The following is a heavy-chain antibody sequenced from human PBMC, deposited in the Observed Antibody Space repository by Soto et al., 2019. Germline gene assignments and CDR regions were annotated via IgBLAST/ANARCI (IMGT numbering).Heavy chain of an antibody. CDR2: MRANSGDT. V-gene: IGHV1-8*01. Sequence: QVQLVQPGAEVRKPGASVKVSCKASGDIFTNFDFNWVRQATGQGLEWIGWMRANSGDTGHDQKFQDRVSMTRDTSMSTAYMELNSLRAEDTAVYYCARYIYGQGFKAWGQGTLVFVSS. J-gene: IGHJ5*02. D-gene: IGHD3-3*02. CDR3: ARYIYGQGFKA. CDR1: GDIFTNFD.